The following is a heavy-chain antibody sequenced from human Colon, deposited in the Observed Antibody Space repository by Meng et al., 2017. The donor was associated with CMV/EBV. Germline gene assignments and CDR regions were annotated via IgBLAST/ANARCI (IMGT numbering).Heavy chain of an antibody. CDR1: GYTFTDEQ. CDR2: INPNSGGS. D-gene: IGHD3-10*01. Sequence: ASVKVSCKASGYTFTDEQIHWVRQAPGQGLEWMGRINPNSGGSNYAQKFQGRVTMTRDTSITTAYMELSGLRSDDTAVYYCARFFNLFGSMFDYWGQGTLVTVSS. CDR3: ARFFNLFGSMFDY. J-gene: IGHJ4*02. V-gene: IGHV1-2*02.